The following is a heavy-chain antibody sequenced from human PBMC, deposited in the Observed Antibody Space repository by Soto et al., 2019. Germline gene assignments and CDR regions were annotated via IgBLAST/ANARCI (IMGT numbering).Heavy chain of an antibody. D-gene: IGHD6-6*01. CDR1: GGSISSGGYY. CDR3: ARYGNRYSSSSPDAFDI. V-gene: IGHV4-31*03. J-gene: IGHJ3*02. Sequence: PSETXSLTCTVSGGSISSGGYYWSWIRQHPGKGLEWIGYIYYSGSTYYNPSLKSRVTISVDTSKNQFSLKLSSVTAADTAVYYCARYGNRYSSSSPDAFDIWGQGTMVTVSS. CDR2: IYYSGST.